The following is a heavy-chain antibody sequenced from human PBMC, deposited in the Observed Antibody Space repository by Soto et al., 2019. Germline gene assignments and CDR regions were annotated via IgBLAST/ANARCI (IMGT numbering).Heavy chain of an antibody. CDR2: ISSSSSYI. J-gene: IGHJ4*02. Sequence: GGSXRLSCAASGFTSSSYSMNWVRQAPGKGLEWVSSISSSSSYIYYADSVKGRFTISRDNAKNSLYLQMNSLRAEDTAVYYCARDLKLERRTFDYWGQGTLVTVSS. CDR1: GFTSSSYS. D-gene: IGHD1-1*01. CDR3: ARDLKLERRTFDY. V-gene: IGHV3-21*01.